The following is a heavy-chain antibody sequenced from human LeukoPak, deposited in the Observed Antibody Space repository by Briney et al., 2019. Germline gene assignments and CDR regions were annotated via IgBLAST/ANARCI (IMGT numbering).Heavy chain of an antibody. CDR2: IYYSGST. D-gene: IGHD6-13*01. CDR1: GGSISSYY. CDR3: ARLSAAVQH. V-gene: IGHV4-59*01. Sequence: TSETLSLTCTVSGGSISSYYWSWIRQPPGKGLEWIGYIYYSGSTNYNPSLKSRVTISVDTSKDQFSLKLSSVTAADTAVYYCARLSAAVQHWGQGTLVTVSS. J-gene: IGHJ1*01.